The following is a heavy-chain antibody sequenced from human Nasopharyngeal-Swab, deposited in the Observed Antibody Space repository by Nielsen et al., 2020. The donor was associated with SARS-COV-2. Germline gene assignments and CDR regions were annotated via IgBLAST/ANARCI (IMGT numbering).Heavy chain of an antibody. V-gene: IGHV3-33*01. CDR2: IWYDGSNK. CDR3: ARDSSSVLWFDP. Sequence: GRSEEIFCSAWGYFLRNQGEGVHRPHPGKGLEWVTVIWYDGSNKYYADSVKGRFTISRDNSKNTLYLQMNSLRAEDTAVYYCARDSSSVLWFDPWGQAPLVTPSS. CDR1: GYFLRNQG. D-gene: IGHD6-6*01. J-gene: IGHJ5*02.